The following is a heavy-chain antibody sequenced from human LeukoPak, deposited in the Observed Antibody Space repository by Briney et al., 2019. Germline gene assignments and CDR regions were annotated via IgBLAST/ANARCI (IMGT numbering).Heavy chain of an antibody. CDR1: GDSVRSDSHY. CDR3: ARGPLDKGGFDF. J-gene: IGHJ4*02. D-gene: IGHD1-1*01. V-gene: IGHV4-39*07. Sequence: SETLPLTCTVSGDSVRSDSHYWAWIRQPPGKGLEWIGSFSYSGTTYLNPSLKSRITVSVDTFTDQFSLKLNSMTAADTAVYFCARGPLDKGGFDFWGQGTLVAVST. CDR2: FSYSGTT.